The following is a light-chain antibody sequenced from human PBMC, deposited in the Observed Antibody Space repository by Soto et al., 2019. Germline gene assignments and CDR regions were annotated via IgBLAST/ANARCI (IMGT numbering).Light chain of an antibody. CDR1: QSVSRY. V-gene: IGKV3-11*01. CDR2: DAS. CDR3: QQRSNWPWT. Sequence: EILLTQSPATLTLSPAERATLSCRASQSVSRYVAWYQQKPGQAPRLLIYDASNRATGIPARFSGSGSGTDFTLTISSLEPEDFAVYYCQQRSNWPWTFGQGTKVDIK. J-gene: IGKJ1*01.